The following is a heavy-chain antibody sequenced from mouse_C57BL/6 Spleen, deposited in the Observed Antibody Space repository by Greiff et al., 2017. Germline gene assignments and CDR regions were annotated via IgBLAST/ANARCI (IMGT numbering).Heavy chain of an antibody. CDR3: ARRDTTAPYAMDY. CDR1: GYAFSSSW. Sequence: VMLVESGPELVKPGASVKISCKASGYAFSSSWMNWVKQRPGKGLEWIGRIYPGDGDTNYNGKFKGKATLTADKSSSTAYMQLSSLTSEDSAVYFCARRDTTAPYAMDYWGQGTSVTVSS. J-gene: IGHJ4*01. V-gene: IGHV1-82*01. CDR2: IYPGDGDT. D-gene: IGHD1-2*01.